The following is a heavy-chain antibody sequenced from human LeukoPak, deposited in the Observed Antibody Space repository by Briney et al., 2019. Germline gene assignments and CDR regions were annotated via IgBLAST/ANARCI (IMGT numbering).Heavy chain of an antibody. J-gene: IGHJ5*02. CDR3: ARGPYDILPCPNFDP. CDR2: IIPIFGTA. CDR1: GGTFSSYA. D-gene: IGHD3-9*01. Sequence: ASVKVSCKASGGTFSSYAISWLRQAPGQGLEWMGRIIPIFGTANYAQKFQGRVTITTDESTSTAYMELSSLRSEDTAVYYCARGPYDILPCPNFDPWGQGTLVTVSS. V-gene: IGHV1-69*05.